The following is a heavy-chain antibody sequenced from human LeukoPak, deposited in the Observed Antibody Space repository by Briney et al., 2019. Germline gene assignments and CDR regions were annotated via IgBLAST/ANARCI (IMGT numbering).Heavy chain of an antibody. D-gene: IGHD6-19*01. CDR3: AKGPGSSGWYTDY. Sequence: PGGSLRLSCVASGFTFSSYSMNWVRQAPGKGLEWVSSISSSSSYIYYADSVKGRFTISRDNSKNTLYLQMNSLRAEDTAVYYCAKGPGSSGWYTDYWGQGTLVTVSS. CDR2: ISSSSSYI. J-gene: IGHJ4*02. V-gene: IGHV3-21*01. CDR1: GFTFSSYS.